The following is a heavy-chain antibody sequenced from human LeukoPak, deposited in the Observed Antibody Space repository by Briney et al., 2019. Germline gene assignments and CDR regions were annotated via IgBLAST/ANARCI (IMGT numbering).Heavy chain of an antibody. J-gene: IGHJ4*02. Sequence: SETLSLTYAVYGGSFSGYYWSWIRQPPGKGLEWIGEINHSGSTNYNPSLKSRVTISVDTSKNQFSLKLSSVTAADTAVYYCARQGRMITFGGVIVSGFVYWGQGTLVTVSS. CDR3: ARQGRMITFGGVIVSGFVY. V-gene: IGHV4-34*01. D-gene: IGHD3-16*02. CDR2: INHSGST. CDR1: GGSFSGYY.